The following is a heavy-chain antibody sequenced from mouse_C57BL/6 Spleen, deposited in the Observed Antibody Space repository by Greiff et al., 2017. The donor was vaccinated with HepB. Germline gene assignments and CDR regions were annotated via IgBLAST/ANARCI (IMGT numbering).Heavy chain of an antibody. CDR2: INPNNGGT. J-gene: IGHJ2*01. CDR3: ASEGNYYGSSYGY. D-gene: IGHD1-1*01. CDR1: GYTFTDYN. V-gene: IGHV1-22*01. Sequence: EVQRVESGPELVKPGASVKMSCKASGYTFTDYNMHWVKQSHGKSLEWIGYINPNNGGTSYNQKFKGKATLTVNKSSSTAYMELRSLTSEDSAVYYCASEGNYYGSSYGYWGQGTTLTVSS.